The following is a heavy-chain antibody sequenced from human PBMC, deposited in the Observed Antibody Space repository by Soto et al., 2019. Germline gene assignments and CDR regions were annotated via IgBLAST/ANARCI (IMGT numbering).Heavy chain of an antibody. J-gene: IGHJ6*03. D-gene: IGHD6-6*01. CDR3: ATSSIAAETGSGIYYYYMDV. Sequence: GASVKVSCKASGYTFTSYDINWVRQATGQGLEWMGWMNPNSGNTGYAQKFQGRVTMTRNTSISTAYMELSSLRSEDTAVYYCATSSIAAETGSGIYYYYMDVWGKGTTVTVSS. CDR1: GYTFTSYD. V-gene: IGHV1-8*01. CDR2: MNPNSGNT.